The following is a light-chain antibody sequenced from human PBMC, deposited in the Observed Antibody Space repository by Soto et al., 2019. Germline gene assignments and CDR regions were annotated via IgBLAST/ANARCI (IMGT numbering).Light chain of an antibody. V-gene: IGLV2-8*01. J-gene: IGLJ2*01. CDR2: EVY. Sequence: QSALTQPPSASGSPGQSVTSSCTGTSRDVGGYNYVSWYQHHPDKAPKLIIYEVYKRPSGVPDRFSGSKSGNTASLTVSGLQAEDEAEYYCSSYAASDSFVVFGGGTKLTVL. CDR3: SSYAASDSFVV. CDR1: SRDVGGYNY.